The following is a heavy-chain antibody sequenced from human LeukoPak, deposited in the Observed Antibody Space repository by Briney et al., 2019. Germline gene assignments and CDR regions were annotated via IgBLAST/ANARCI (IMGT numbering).Heavy chain of an antibody. Sequence: SETLSLTCTVSGGSTSSYYWSWIRQPPGKGLEWIGYIYYSGSTNYNPSLKSRVTISVDTPKNQFSLKLSSVTAADTAVYYCARHAWLGSGWEVPIHYFDYWGQGTLVTVSS. CDR2: IYYSGST. D-gene: IGHD6-19*01. J-gene: IGHJ4*02. V-gene: IGHV4-59*08. CDR1: GGSTSSYY. CDR3: ARHAWLGSGWEVPIHYFDY.